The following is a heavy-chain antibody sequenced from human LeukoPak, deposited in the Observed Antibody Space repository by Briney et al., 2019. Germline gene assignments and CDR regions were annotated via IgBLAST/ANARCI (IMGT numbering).Heavy chain of an antibody. D-gene: IGHD6-13*01. CDR2: IGTAGDT. J-gene: IGHJ5*02. CDR3: ARGVAAAPNWFDP. CDR1: GFTFSSYD. Sequence: VQPGGSLRLSCAASGFTFSSYDMPWVRPATGNGLEWVSAIGTAGDTYYPGSVKGRFTISRENAKNSLYLQMNSLRAGDTAVYYCARGVAAAPNWFDPWGQGTLVTVSS. V-gene: IGHV3-13*01.